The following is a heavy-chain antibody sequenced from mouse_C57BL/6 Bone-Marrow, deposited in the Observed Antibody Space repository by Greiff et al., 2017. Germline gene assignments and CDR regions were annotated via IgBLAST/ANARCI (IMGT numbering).Heavy chain of an antibody. V-gene: IGHV5-4*03. CDR3: ARGDAMDY. CDR2: LSDGGRYT. J-gene: IGHJ4*01. Sequence: DVKLVESGGGLVKPGGSLKLSCAASGFTFSSYAMSWVRQTPEKRLEWVATLSDGGRYTYYPDNVKGRFTISRDNAKNNLYLQMSHLKSEDTAMYYCARGDAMDYWGQGTSVTVSS. CDR1: GFTFSSYA.